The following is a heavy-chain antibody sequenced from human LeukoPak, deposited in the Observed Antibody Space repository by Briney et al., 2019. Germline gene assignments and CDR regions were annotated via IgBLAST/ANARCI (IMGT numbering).Heavy chain of an antibody. V-gene: IGHV4-59*01. CDR2: IYYSGST. Sequence: KPSETLSPTCTVSGGSISSYYWSWIRQPPGKGLEWIGYIYYSGSTNYNPSLKSRVTISVDTSKNQFSLKLSSVTAADTAVYYCAREGASYYDSSGPFDYWGQGTLVTVSS. CDR3: AREGASYYDSSGPFDY. CDR1: GGSISSYY. J-gene: IGHJ4*02. D-gene: IGHD3-22*01.